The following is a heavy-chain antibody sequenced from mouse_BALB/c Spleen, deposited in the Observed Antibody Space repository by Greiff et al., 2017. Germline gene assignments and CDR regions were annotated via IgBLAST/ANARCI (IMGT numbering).Heavy chain of an antibody. Sequence: EVMLVESGPSLVKPSQTLSLTCSVTGDSITSCYWNWVRKFPGNKLEYMGYISYSGSTYYNPSLKSRISITRDTSKNQYYLQLNSVTTEDTATYYCARAGDYDYDAWFAYWGQGTLVTVSA. D-gene: IGHD2-4*01. CDR2: ISYSGST. V-gene: IGHV3-8*02. J-gene: IGHJ3*01. CDR1: GDSITSCY. CDR3: ARAGDYDYDAWFAY.